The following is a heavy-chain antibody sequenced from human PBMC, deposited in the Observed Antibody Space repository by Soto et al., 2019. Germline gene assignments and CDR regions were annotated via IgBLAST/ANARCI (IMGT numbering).Heavy chain of an antibody. CDR1: EGTFNSYA. V-gene: IGHV1-69*01. CDR3: ASGASCWYPYFFDS. D-gene: IGHD6-13*01. J-gene: IGHJ4*02. CDR2: IIPYYNTL. Sequence: QAQVVQSGAEVRKPGSSVKLSCKASEGTFNSYAIAWVLQAPGQGLEWMGGIIPYYNTLNYAQKFQDRVTITADDSTNTVYMELSSLRSDDTAVYFCASGASCWYPYFFDSWAQGTLVTVSS.